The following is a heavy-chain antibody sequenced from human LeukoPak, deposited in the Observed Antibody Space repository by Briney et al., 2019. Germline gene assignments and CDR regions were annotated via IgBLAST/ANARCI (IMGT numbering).Heavy chain of an antibody. CDR2: FYYSGST. J-gene: IGHJ4*02. Sequence: SETLSLTCTVSGGSISSSSYYWDWIRQPPGKGLEWIGSFYYSGSTYYNPSLKSRVTISVDTSKNQFSLKLSSVTAADTAVYYCARPVGDYGGNYFDYWGQGTLVTVSS. CDR3: ARPVGDYGGNYFDY. CDR1: GGSISSSSYY. V-gene: IGHV4-39*01. D-gene: IGHD4-23*01.